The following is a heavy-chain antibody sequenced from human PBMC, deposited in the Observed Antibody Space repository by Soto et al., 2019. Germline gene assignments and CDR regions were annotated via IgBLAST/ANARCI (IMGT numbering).Heavy chain of an antibody. CDR1: GDSISNPNW. Sequence: SQPLSLTPVGSGDSISNPNWWSWVRQPPGKGLEWIGEIHHSGSTNYNPSLKSRVTISLDKSKNEFSLKVSSVTAADTAVYYCARAGRAVDFDYWGQG. CDR3: ARAGRAVDFDY. J-gene: IGHJ4*02. D-gene: IGHD6-19*01. V-gene: IGHV4-4*02. CDR2: IHHSGST.